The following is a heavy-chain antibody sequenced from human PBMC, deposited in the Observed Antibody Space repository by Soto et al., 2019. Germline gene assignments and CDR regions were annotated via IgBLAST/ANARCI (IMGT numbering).Heavy chain of an antibody. V-gene: IGHV3-30-3*01. CDR1: GFILSTYA. CDR3: ARAGCDGGSCYTLVGLRYGMDV. J-gene: IGHJ6*02. CDR2: ISYDGNNK. Sequence: QVQLVESGGGVVQPGRSLRLSCAASGFILSTYAMYWVRQAPGKGLEWVAVISYDGNNKYYADSVKGRFTISRDNSKNTPYLQMNSLRAEDTAVYYCARAGCDGGSCYTLVGLRYGMDVWGQWTTVTVSS. D-gene: IGHD2-15*01.